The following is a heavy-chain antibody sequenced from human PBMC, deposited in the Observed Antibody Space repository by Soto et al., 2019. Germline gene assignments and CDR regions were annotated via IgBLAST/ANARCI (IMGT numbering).Heavy chain of an antibody. V-gene: IGHV3-30*18. J-gene: IGHJ4*02. D-gene: IGHD6-6*01. CDR3: AKDLEYSCSVFDC. Sequence: QVQLVESGGGVVQPGRSLRLSCAASGFTCSSYGMHWVRQAPGKGLEWVAVISYDGSNKYYADSVKGRFNISRDNSKNTLDLKMNSLGAEDTAGYYCAKDLEYSCSVFDCWGPGNLVTVSS. CDR2: ISYDGSNK. CDR1: GFTCSSYG.